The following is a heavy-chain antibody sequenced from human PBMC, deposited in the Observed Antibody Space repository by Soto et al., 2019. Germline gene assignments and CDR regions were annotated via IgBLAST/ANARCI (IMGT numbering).Heavy chain of an antibody. CDR1: GGTFSSYA. Sequence: QVQLVQSGAEVKKPGSSVKVSCKASGGTFSSYAISWVRQAPGQGLEWMGGIIPIFGTANYAQKFQGRVTITADESTSTAYMELSSLRSEDTAVYYCARLGDNSSSIDYYYGMDVWGQGTTVTVSS. J-gene: IGHJ6*02. V-gene: IGHV1-69*01. D-gene: IGHD6-6*01. CDR2: IIPIFGTA. CDR3: ARLGDNSSSIDYYYGMDV.